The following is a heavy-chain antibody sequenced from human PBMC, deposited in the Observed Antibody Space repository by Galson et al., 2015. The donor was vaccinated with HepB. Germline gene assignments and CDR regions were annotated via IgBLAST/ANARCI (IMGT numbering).Heavy chain of an antibody. V-gene: IGHV6-1*01. CDR3: AAVIGTIYNYRMDV. D-gene: IGHD2-2*01. CDR2: TYYRARWYS. J-gene: IGHJ6*02. CDR1: GDSVSSNSAA. Sequence: CAISGDSVSSNSAAWYWIRQSPSRGLEWLGRTYYRARWYSDYAVSVRSRITIDADTSKNRFSLQLKSVSPEDTATYSCAAVIGTIYNYRMDVWGQGTTVTVSS.